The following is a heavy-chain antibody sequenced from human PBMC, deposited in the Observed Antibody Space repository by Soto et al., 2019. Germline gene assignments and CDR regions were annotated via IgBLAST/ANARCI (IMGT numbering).Heavy chain of an antibody. Sequence: SETLSLTCTVSGGSISSSSYYWGWIRQPPGKGLEWIGSIYYSGSTYYNPSLKSRVTISVDTSKNQFSPKLSSVTAADTAVYYCAFQGDILTGYFDYWGQGTLVTVSS. V-gene: IGHV4-39*01. J-gene: IGHJ4*02. D-gene: IGHD3-9*01. CDR3: AFQGDILTGYFDY. CDR2: IYYSGST. CDR1: GGSISSSSYY.